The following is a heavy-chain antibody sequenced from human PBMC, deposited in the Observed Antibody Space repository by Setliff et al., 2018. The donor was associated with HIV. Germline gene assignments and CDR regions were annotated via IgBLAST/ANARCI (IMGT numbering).Heavy chain of an antibody. CDR1: GYIFSTSG. D-gene: IGHD6-6*01. CDR3: ARDAPGNTEAAPDY. CDR2: INIKNGNT. V-gene: IGHV1-18*01. J-gene: IGHJ4*02. Sequence: ASVKVSCKASGYIFSTSGSSWVRQAPGQGLEWMGWINIKNGNTNYGQKLQGRVTMTTDTSTSTAYMELRSLRSDDTAVYYCARDAPGNTEAAPDYWGQGTLVTVSS.